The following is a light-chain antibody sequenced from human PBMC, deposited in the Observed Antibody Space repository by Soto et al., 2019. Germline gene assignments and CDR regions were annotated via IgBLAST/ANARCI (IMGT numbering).Light chain of an antibody. Sequence: IQLTQSPSSLSASVGDRVTITCRASQGISSYLAWYQQKPGKAPELLIYAASTLQSGVQSRFSGSGSGTDFTLTISCLQSEDFATYYCKQYYSFPLTFGGGTKVDIK. J-gene: IGKJ4*01. CDR2: AAS. CDR1: QGISSY. CDR3: KQYYSFPLT. V-gene: IGKV1-9*01.